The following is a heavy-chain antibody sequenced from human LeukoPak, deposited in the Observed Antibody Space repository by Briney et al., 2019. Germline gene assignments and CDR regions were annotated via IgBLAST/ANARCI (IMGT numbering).Heavy chain of an antibody. V-gene: IGHV4-31*03. CDR3: ARASTNSRYYYYGMDV. D-gene: IGHD2-8*01. CDR2: IYYSGST. J-gene: IGHJ6*02. Sequence: SETLSLTCTVSGGSISSGGYYWSWIRQHPGKGLEWIGYIYYSGSTYYNPSLKSRVTISVDTSKNQFSLKLSSVTAADTAVYYCARASTNSRYYYYGMDVWGQGTTVTVSS. CDR1: GGSISSGGYY.